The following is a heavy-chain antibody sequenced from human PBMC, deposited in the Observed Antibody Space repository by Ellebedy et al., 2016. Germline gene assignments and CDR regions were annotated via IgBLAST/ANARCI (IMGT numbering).Heavy chain of an antibody. Sequence: ASVKVSCKASRGTFSSYAISWVRQAPGQGLEWMGGIIPIFGTSNYAQKFQGRVTITADESTSTAYMELSTLRSDDTAIYYCARNQDLYGSGSYYNWFDPWGQGTLVTVSS. D-gene: IGHD3-10*01. CDR2: IIPIFGTS. CDR3: ARNQDLYGSGSYYNWFDP. J-gene: IGHJ5*02. V-gene: IGHV1-69*13. CDR1: RGTFSSYA.